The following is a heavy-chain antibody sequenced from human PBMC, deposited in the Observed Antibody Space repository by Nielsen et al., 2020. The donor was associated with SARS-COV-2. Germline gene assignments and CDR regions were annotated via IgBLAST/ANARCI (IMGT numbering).Heavy chain of an antibody. CDR1: GFTFSNYW. J-gene: IGHJ4*02. Sequence: AGSLTLSCAVSGFTFSNYWMHLVRHPPGKGLVWVSLIGSSGGGTFYADSVKGRFSISRDDSKNTLYLQMNSLRAEDTAVYYCATQAEGYSHPLDYWGQGTLVTVSA. CDR2: IGSSGGGT. CDR3: ATQAEGYSHPLDY. V-gene: IGHV3-23*01. D-gene: IGHD3-22*01.